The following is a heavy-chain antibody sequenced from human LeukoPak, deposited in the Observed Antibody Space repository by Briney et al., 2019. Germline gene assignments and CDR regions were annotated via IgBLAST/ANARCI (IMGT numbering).Heavy chain of an antibody. CDR1: GFTFSSYA. V-gene: IGHV3-30-3*01. Sequence: PGGSLRLSCAASGFTFSSYAMHWVRQAPGKGLEWVAVISYDGSNKNYADSVKGRFTISRDNSKNTLYLQMNSLRAEDTAVYYCARAGDYVGYFDSWGQGTLVTVSS. CDR2: ISYDGSNK. CDR3: ARAGDYVGYFDS. J-gene: IGHJ4*02. D-gene: IGHD3-16*01.